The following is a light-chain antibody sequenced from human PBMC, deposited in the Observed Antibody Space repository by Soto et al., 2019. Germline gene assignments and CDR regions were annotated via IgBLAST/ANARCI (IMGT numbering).Light chain of an antibody. CDR1: RSDVGSYNL. V-gene: IGLV2-23*01. CDR3: CSYAGSSTLV. Sequence: QSALTQPASVSGSPGQSITISCTGTRSDVGSYNLVSWYQQHPGKAPKLMIYEGSKRPSGVSNRFFGSKSGNTASVTISGLQPEDEADYYCCSYAGSSTLVFGGGTKLTVL. CDR2: EGS. J-gene: IGLJ2*01.